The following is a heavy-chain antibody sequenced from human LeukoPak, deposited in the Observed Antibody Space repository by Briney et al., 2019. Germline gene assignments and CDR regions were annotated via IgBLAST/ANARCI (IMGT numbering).Heavy chain of an antibody. J-gene: IGHJ6*03. V-gene: IGHV5-51*01. CDR2: IYPGDSDT. CDR3: ARFKDGYSSTKDYMDV. D-gene: IGHD6-13*01. CDR1: GYSFNNYW. Sequence: GESAEISCKGSGYSFNNYWIGRVRRMPGNGRGWVGIIYPGDSDTRYSPSFQGQVTISADKSISTAYLQWSSLKASDTAMYYCARFKDGYSSTKDYMDVWGKGTTVTVSS.